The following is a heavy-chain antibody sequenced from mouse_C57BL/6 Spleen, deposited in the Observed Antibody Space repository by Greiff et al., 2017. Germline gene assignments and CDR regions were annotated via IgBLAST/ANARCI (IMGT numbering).Heavy chain of an antibody. CDR2: IYPSDSET. D-gene: IGHD4-1*01. CDR3: ARLGGLGRGDY. Sequence: VQLQQPGAELVRPGSSVKLSCKASGYTFTSYWMDWVKQRPGQGLEWIGNIYPSDSETHYNQKFKDKATLTVDKSSSTAYMQLSSLTSEDSAVYYCARLGGLGRGDYWGQGTLVTVSA. V-gene: IGHV1-61*01. J-gene: IGHJ3*01. CDR1: GYTFTSYW.